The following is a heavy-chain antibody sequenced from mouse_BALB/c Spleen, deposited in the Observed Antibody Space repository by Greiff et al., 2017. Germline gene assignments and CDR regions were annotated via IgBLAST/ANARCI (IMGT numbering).Heavy chain of an antibody. V-gene: IGHV1S29*02. CDR3: ASGPFAY. J-gene: IGHJ3*01. CDR1: GYTFTDYN. CDR2: IYPYNGGT. Sequence: EVKLQQSGPELVKPGASVKISCKASGYTFTDYNMHWVKQSHGKSLEWIGYIYPYNGGTGYNQKFKSKATLTVDNSSSTAYMELRSLTSEDSAVYYCASGPFAYWGQGTLVTVSA.